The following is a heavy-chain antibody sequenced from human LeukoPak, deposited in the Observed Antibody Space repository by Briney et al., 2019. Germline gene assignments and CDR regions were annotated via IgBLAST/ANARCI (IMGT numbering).Heavy chain of an antibody. V-gene: IGHV4-39*07. J-gene: IGHJ4*02. CDR3: ARVFASGSLDY. D-gene: IGHD1-26*01. Sequence: SETLSLTFSVSVGSISSRSYYSGSISQPPGKGLEWIGSIYYSGSTYYTPSLKSRVTISVDTSKNQFSLKLSSVTAADAAVYYCARVFASGSLDYWGQGTLVTVSS. CDR2: IYYSGST. CDR1: VGSISSRSYY.